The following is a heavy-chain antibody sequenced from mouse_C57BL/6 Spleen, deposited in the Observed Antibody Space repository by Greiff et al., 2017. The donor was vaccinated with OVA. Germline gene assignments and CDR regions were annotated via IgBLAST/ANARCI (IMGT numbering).Heavy chain of an antibody. CDR3: AVHERYGWAMDY. CDR2: ISTYYGDA. Sequence: QVQLQQSGPELVRPGVSVKISCKGSGYTFTDSAMHWVKQSRAKSLEWIGDISTYYGDASYNQKFKDKATMTVDNSSRTAYMELASLASEDSAVYYYAVHERYGWAMDYWGQGTSVTVSS. V-gene: IGHV1-67*01. J-gene: IGHJ4*01. D-gene: IGHD1-1*01. CDR1: GYTFTDSA.